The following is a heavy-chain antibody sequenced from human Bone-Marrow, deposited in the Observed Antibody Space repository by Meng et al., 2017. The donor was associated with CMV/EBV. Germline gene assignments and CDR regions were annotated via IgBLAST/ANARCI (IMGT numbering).Heavy chain of an antibody. J-gene: IGHJ3*02. CDR3: ARVYRWQLVAVDAFDI. Sequence: SETLSLTCTVSGGSISSSSYYWGWIRQPPGKGLEWIGSIYYSGSTYYNPSLKSRVTISVDTSKNQFSLKLSSVTAADTAVYYCARVYRWQLVAVDAFDIWGQGTMVTVSS. V-gene: IGHV4-39*07. D-gene: IGHD6-6*01. CDR2: IYYSGST. CDR1: GGSISSSSYY.